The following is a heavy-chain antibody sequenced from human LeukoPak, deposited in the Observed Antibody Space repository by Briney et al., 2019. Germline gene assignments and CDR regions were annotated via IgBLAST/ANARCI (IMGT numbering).Heavy chain of an antibody. CDR3: ARVGYYYDSSGYSFYFDY. CDR1: GYTFTGYY. D-gene: IGHD3-22*01. J-gene: IGHJ4*02. Sequence: ASVKVSCKASGYTFTGYYMHWVRQAPGQGLEWMGRINPNSGGTNYAQKLQGRVTMTTDTSTSTAYMELRSLRSDDTAVYYCARVGYYYDSSGYSFYFDYWGQGTLVTVSS. CDR2: INPNSGGT. V-gene: IGHV1-2*06.